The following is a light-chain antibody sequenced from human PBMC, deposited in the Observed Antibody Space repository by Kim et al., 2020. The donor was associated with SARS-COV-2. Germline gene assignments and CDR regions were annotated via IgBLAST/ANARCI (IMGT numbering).Light chain of an antibody. CDR3: QQLNSYPIT. CDR2: VAS. Sequence: ASVGTRVTIPCRASQDISSYLAWYQQKPGKAPKLLISVASTLQSGVPSRFSGSGYGTDFTLTISSLQPEDFATYYCQQLNSYPITFGQVTRLEIK. J-gene: IGKJ5*01. V-gene: IGKV1-9*01. CDR1: QDISSY.